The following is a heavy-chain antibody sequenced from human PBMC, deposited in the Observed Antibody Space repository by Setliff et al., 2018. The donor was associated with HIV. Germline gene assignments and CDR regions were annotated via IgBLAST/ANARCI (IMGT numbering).Heavy chain of an antibody. V-gene: IGHV4-28*01. CDR2: INHNELT. Sequence: SETLSLTCVVSGYSISSSNWWGWIRQPPGKGLEWIGYINHNELTYYNPSLKSRIIMSVDTSKKQLSLKLSSVTAVDTAVYFCARHVARYCGKDVCYSFDYWGQGTLVTVSS. CDR1: GYSISSSNW. J-gene: IGHJ4*02. CDR3: ARHVARYCGKDVCYSFDY. D-gene: IGHD2-8*01.